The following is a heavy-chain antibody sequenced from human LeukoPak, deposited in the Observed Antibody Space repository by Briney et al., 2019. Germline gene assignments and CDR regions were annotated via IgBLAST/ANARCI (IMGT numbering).Heavy chain of an antibody. J-gene: IGHJ4*02. CDR2: ISGGTT. CDR1: GFTFSSYA. Sequence: PGGSLRLSCAASGFTFSSYAMSWVRQAPGKGLEWVSSISGGTTYHADSVKGRFTISRDNSKNTVSLQMNSLRAEDTAVYYCAKSVYHSGNYWGQGTLVTVSS. CDR3: AKSVYHSGNY. V-gene: IGHV3-23*01. D-gene: IGHD3-10*01.